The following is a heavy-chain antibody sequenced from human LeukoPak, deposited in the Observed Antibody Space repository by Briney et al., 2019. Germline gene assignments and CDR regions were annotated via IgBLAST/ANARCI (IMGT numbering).Heavy chain of an antibody. CDR1: GGSFSGYY. J-gene: IGHJ4*02. Sequence: SETLSLTCAVYGGSFSGYYWSWLRQPPGKGLEWIGEINHSGSTNYNPSLKSRVTISVDTSKNQFSLKLSSVTAADTAVYYCARGRITISTTPYALDYWGQGTLVTVSS. CDR3: ARGRITISTTPYALDY. D-gene: IGHD2-2*01. V-gene: IGHV4-34*01. CDR2: INHSGST.